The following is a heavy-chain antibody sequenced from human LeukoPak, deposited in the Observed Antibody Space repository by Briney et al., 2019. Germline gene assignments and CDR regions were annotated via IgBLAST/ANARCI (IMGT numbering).Heavy chain of an antibody. Sequence: QAGRSLRLSCTASGFPFSSYGMHWVRQAPGKGLEWVAVIWNDGTNKYYADSVRGRFTISRDSSTNTLYLQMNSLRAEDTAVYYCARSVGGGVTGTGDWFDPWGQGTLVIVSS. D-gene: IGHD1-26*01. J-gene: IGHJ5*02. CDR3: ARSVGGGVTGTGDWFDP. CDR2: IWNDGTNK. CDR1: GFPFSSYG. V-gene: IGHV3-33*01.